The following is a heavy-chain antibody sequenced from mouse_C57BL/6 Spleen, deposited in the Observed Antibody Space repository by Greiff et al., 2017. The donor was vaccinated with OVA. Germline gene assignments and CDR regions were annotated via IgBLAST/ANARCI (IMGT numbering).Heavy chain of an antibody. V-gene: IGHV1-15*01. D-gene: IGHD2-3*01. CDR3: TRRDGLGYYAMDY. Sequence: QVQLKESGAELVRPGASVTLSCKASGYTFTDYEMHWVKQTPVHGLEWIGAIDPETGGTAYNQKFKGKAILTADKSSSTAYMELRSLTSEDSAVYYCTRRDGLGYYAMDYWGQGTSVTVSS. CDR1: GYTFTDYE. J-gene: IGHJ4*01. CDR2: IDPETGGT.